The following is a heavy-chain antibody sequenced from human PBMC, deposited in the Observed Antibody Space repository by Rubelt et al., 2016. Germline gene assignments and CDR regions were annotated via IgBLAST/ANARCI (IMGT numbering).Heavy chain of an antibody. V-gene: IGHV3-21*04. CDR1: GFTFSTYA. Sequence: EVQLVESGGGLVQPGGSLRLSCAASGFTFSTYALNWVRPAPGKGLEWVSSISGSSSYIYYADSVKGRFTIPRDNAKNSLYLQMNNLGAEDTAVYHCAKDQGAVAGTNYWGQGTLVTVSS. CDR3: AKDQGAVAGTNY. D-gene: IGHD6-19*01. J-gene: IGHJ4*02. CDR2: ISGSSSYI.